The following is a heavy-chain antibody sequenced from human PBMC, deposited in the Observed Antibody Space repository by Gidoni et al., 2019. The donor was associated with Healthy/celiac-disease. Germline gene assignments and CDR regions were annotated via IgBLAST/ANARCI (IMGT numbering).Heavy chain of an antibody. CDR3: AISQLELGRDAFDI. Sequence: QVQLQESGPGLVKPSQTLSLTCTVSGGSLSSGDYYWSWIRQPPGKGLGWIGYIYSSGSTYYNPSLKSRVTISVDTSKNQFSLKLSSVTAADTAVYYCAISQLELGRDAFDIWGQGTMVTVSS. V-gene: IGHV4-30-4*01. CDR1: GGSLSSGDYY. D-gene: IGHD1-7*01. CDR2: IYSSGST. J-gene: IGHJ3*02.